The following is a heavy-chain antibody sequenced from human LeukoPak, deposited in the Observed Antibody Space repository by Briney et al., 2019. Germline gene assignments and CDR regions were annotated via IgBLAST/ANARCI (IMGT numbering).Heavy chain of an antibody. CDR3: AKKGVTVIGSNWFDS. D-gene: IGHD4-11*01. CDR2: ISGSGGST. CDR1: GFTFSSYA. J-gene: IGHJ5*01. V-gene: IGHV3-23*01. Sequence: GGSLRLSCAASGFTFSSYAMNWVRQAPGKGLEWVSAISGSGGSTYYADSVKGRFTISRDNSKNTLYLQMNSLRAEDTAVYYCAKKGVTVIGSNWFDSWGQGTLVTVSS.